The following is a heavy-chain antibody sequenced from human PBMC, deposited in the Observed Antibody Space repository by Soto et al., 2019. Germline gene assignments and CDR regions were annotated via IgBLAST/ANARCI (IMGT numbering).Heavy chain of an antibody. CDR3: ARQEYSSSSIYYYGMDV. J-gene: IGHJ6*02. CDR1: GYTFTNYY. Sequence: ASVKVSCKASGYTFTNYYMHWVRQAPGQGLEWMGIINPSGGSTSYAQKFQGRVTMTRDTSTSTAYMELSSLRSEDTAVYYCARQEYSSSSIYYYGMDVWGQGTTVTVSS. D-gene: IGHD6-6*01. V-gene: IGHV1-46*01. CDR2: INPSGGST.